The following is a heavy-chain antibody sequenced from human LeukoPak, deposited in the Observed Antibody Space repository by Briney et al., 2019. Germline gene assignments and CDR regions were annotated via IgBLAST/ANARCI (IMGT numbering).Heavy chain of an antibody. CDR2: INPNGGGT. J-gene: IGHJ3*02. CDR1: GYTFTGYY. V-gene: IGHV1-2*04. Sequence: ASVKVSCKASGYTFTGYYIHWVRQAPGQGLEWMGWINPNGGGTTYAQKFQGWVTMTRDTSISTAYMELTRLKSDDTAVYYCATSPSHDVFHIWGQGTMVTASS. CDR3: ATSPSHDVFHI.